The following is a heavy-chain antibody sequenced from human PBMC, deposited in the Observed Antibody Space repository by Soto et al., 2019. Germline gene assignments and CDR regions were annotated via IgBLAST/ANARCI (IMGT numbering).Heavy chain of an antibody. V-gene: IGHV3-23*01. CDR1: GLTFSNYG. Sequence: EVQLLESGGGLVQPGGSLRLSCAASGLTFSNYGMTWVRQAPGKGLEWVSAISGSGDTYNVDSLKGRFSNSRDNSKSTLFLQMNSLRAEDTAVYYCATYGGDSGGFEYFKHWGQGTLVTVSS. D-gene: IGHD2-21*02. CDR3: ATYGGDSGGFEYFKH. CDR2: ISGSGDT. J-gene: IGHJ1*01.